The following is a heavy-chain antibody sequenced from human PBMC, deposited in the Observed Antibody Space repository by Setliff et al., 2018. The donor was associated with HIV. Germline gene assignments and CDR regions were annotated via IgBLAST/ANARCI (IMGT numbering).Heavy chain of an antibody. Sequence: ASVKVSCKASGYTFTSYYMHWVRQAPGQGLEWMGIINPSGGSTSYAQKFQGRVTMTRDTSTSTVYMELSSLRSEDTAVYYCASSYPNYNYGNYDFWSGYYHDDAFDIWGQGTMVTVSS. D-gene: IGHD3-3*01. CDR1: GYTFTSYY. CDR2: INPSGGST. CDR3: ASSYPNYNYGNYDFWSGYYHDDAFDI. V-gene: IGHV1-46*01. J-gene: IGHJ3*02.